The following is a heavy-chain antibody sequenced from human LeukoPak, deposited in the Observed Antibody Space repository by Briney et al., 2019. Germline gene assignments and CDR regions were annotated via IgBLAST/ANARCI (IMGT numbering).Heavy chain of an antibody. D-gene: IGHD3-22*01. CDR2: INQDGSGK. Sequence: PGGSLRLSCAASGLSIGTYWMTWARQVPGKGLEWVANINQDGSGKSYVDSVKGRFTISRDNAKNSLYLQMNGLRADDTAVYYCARPPSSYDSSGYYYVAAYWGQGTLVTVSS. CDR1: GLSIGTYW. J-gene: IGHJ4*02. V-gene: IGHV3-7*01. CDR3: ARPPSSYDSSGYYYVAAY.